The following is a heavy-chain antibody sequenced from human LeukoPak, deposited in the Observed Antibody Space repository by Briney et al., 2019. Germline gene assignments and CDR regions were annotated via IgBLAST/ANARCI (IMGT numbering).Heavy chain of an antibody. J-gene: IGHJ4*02. CDR1: GGSISSYY. D-gene: IGHD6-19*01. Sequence: PSETLSLTCTVSGGSISSYYWSWIRQPPGKGLEWIGYIYYSGSTNYNPSLKSRVTISVDTSKNQFSLKLSSVTAADTAVYYCARDAPSGWYLYFDYWGQGTLVTVSS. CDR2: IYYSGST. CDR3: ARDAPSGWYLYFDY. V-gene: IGHV4-59*01.